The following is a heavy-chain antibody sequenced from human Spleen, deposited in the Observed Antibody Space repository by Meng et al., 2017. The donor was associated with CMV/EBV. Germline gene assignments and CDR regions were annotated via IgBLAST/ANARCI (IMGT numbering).Heavy chain of an antibody. CDR1: GGSISSSSYY. CDR2: VYSGGTT. J-gene: IGHJ4*02. CDR3: ARVRGVFRFFVDS. Sequence: SETLSLTCTVSGGSISSSSYYWGWIRQTPGRELEWIGNVYSGGTTYYYPSLESRVTISIDTSKNQFSLKVNSVTAADTAVYYCARVRGVFRFFVDSWGQGTLVTVSS. V-gene: IGHV4-39*01. D-gene: IGHD3-3*01.